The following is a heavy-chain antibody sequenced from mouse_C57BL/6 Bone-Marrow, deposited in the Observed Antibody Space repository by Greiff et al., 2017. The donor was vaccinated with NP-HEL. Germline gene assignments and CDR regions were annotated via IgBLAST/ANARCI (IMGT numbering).Heavy chain of an antibody. Sequence: EVQRVESGGGLVKPGGSLKLSCAASGFTFSSYTMSWVRQTPEKRLEWVATISGGGGNTYYPDSVKGRFTISRDNAKNTLYLQMSSLRSEDTALYYCARRDYTFAYWGQGTLVTVSA. CDR2: ISGGGGNT. D-gene: IGHD2-12*01. J-gene: IGHJ3*01. V-gene: IGHV5-9*01. CDR3: ARRDYTFAY. CDR1: GFTFSSYT.